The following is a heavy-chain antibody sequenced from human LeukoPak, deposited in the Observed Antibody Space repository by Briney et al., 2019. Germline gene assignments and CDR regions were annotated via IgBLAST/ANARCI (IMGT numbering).Heavy chain of an antibody. CDR2: IKPDGSES. CDR1: GFAFSNYW. V-gene: IGHV3-7*04. D-gene: IGHD5-24*01. J-gene: IGHJ4*02. Sequence: GGSLRLSCAGSGFAFSNYWMSWVRQAPGKGLEWVAHIKPDGSESYYADSVKGRFTISRDNAKNSLYLQMNSLRAEDTAVYYCARGWPPDYWGQGTLVSVSS. CDR3: ARGWPPDY.